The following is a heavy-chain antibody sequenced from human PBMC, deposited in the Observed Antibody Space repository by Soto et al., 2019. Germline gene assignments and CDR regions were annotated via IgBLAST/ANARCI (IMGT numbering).Heavy chain of an antibody. J-gene: IGHJ5*02. D-gene: IGHD2-21*02. V-gene: IGHV4-59*08. CDR1: GGSISSYY. CDR2: IYYSGST. CDR3: ARHPSDFWFDP. Sequence: SETLSLTCTVSGGSISSYYWSWIRQPPGKGLEWIGYIYYSGSTNYNPSLKSRVTMSVDTSTNQCSLTLSSVTAADTAVYYCARHPSDFWFDPWGQGTLVTVSS.